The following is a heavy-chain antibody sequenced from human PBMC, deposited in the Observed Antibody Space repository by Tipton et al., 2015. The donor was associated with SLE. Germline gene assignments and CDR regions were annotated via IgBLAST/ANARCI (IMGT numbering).Heavy chain of an antibody. D-gene: IGHD2-21*02. Sequence: TLSLTCAVSGYSISSGYYWGWIRQPPGKGLEWIGSIYHSGSTYYNPSLKSRVTISVDTSKNQFSLKLSSVTAADTAVYYRAREGADDCLDYWGQGTLVTVSS. V-gene: IGHV4-38-2*02. CDR1: GYSISSGYY. CDR3: AREGADDCLDY. J-gene: IGHJ4*02. CDR2: IYHSGST.